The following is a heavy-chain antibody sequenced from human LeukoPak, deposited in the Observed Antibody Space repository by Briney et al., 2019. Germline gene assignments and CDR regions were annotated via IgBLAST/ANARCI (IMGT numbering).Heavy chain of an antibody. V-gene: IGHV6-1*01. CDR2: TYYRSKWYN. J-gene: IGHJ6*02. CDR3: AYQLLGRCCYGMDV. D-gene: IGHD2-2*01. CDR1: GDSVSSNSAA. Sequence: SQTLSLTFAISGDSVSSNSAAWNWIRQSPSRGLEWLGRTYYRSKWYNDYAVSVKSRVTINPDTSKNQFSLQLNSVTPEDTAVYYCAYQLLGRCCYGMDVWGQGTTVTVSS.